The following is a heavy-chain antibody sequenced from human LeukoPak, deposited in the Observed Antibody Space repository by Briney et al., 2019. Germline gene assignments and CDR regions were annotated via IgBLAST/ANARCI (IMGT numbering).Heavy chain of an antibody. CDR1: GFTFSNYA. V-gene: IGHV3-23*01. CDR2: ISGSGGST. D-gene: IGHD6-13*01. J-gene: IGHJ5*02. Sequence: GGSLRLSCAASGFTFSNYAMSWVRQAPGKGLEWVSAISGSGGSTYYADSVKGRFTISRDNSKNTLYLHMNSLRAEDTAVYYCAKVPRQHDNWFDPWGQGTLVTVSS. CDR3: AKVPRQHDNWFDP.